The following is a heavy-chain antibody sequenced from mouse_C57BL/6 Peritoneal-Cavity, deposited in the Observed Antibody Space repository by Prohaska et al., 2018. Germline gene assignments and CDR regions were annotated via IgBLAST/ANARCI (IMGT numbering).Heavy chain of an antibody. V-gene: IGHV3-6*01. J-gene: IGHJ3*01. Sequence: GPGLVKPSQSLSLTCSVTGYSITSGYYWNWIRQFPGNKLEWMGYISYDGSNNYNPSFKNRISITRDTSKNQFFLKLNSVTTEDTATYYCARGDGYYPFAYWGQGTLVTVSA. CDR2: ISYDGSN. D-gene: IGHD2-3*01. CDR3: ARGDGYYPFAY. CDR1: GYSITSGYY.